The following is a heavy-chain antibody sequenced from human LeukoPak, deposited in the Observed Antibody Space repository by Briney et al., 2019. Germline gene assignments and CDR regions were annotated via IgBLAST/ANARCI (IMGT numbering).Heavy chain of an antibody. CDR1: GGSLSSSSYY. Sequence: SDPLSLTCTVSGGSLSSSSYYWRWIRQPRGKGLEWIGSIYYSGSTYYNPSLKSRVTMSVDTSKNQFSLKLSSVTAADTAVYYCARWGFGDILSGFDPWGQGTLVPVSS. CDR2: IYYSGST. CDR3: ARWGFGDILSGFDP. D-gene: IGHD3-9*01. J-gene: IGHJ5*02. V-gene: IGHV4-39*07.